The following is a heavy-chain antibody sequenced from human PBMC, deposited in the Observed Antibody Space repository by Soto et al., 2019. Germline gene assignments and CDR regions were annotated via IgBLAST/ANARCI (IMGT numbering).Heavy chain of an antibody. J-gene: IGHJ4*02. CDR1: GFTFSSYG. CDR3: AKSYYYDSSGYYYEANYFDY. CDR2: ISYDGSNK. V-gene: IGHV3-30*18. Sequence: GGSLRLSCAASGFTFSSYGMHWVRQAPGKGLEWVAVISYDGSNKYYADSVKGRFTISRDNSKNTLYLQMNSLRAEDTAVYYCAKSYYYDSSGYYYEANYFDYWGQGTLVTVSS. D-gene: IGHD3-22*01.